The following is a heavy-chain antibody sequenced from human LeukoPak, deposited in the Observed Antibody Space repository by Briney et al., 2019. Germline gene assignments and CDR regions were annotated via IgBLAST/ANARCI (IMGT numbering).Heavy chain of an antibody. V-gene: IGHV3-53*01. Sequence: GGSLRLSCAASGFTVSSNYMSWVRQAPGKGLEWVSVIYSGGSTYYADSVKGRFTISRDNSKNTLYLQMNSLRAEDTAVYYCVSTARSHWFDPWGQGTLVTVSS. J-gene: IGHJ5*02. CDR1: GFTVSSNY. CDR2: IYSGGST. CDR3: VSTARSHWFDP.